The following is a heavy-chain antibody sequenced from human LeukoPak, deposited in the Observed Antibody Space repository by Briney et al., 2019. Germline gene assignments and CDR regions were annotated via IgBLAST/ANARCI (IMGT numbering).Heavy chain of an antibody. Sequence: PGGSLRLSCAASGFTFSSYSMNWVRQAPGKGLEWVSSISSSSSYIYYADSVKGRFTISRDNAKNPLYLQMNSLRAEDTAVYYCARDLADAFDIWGQGTMVTVSS. J-gene: IGHJ3*02. CDR2: ISSSSSYI. CDR3: ARDLADAFDI. CDR1: GFTFSSYS. V-gene: IGHV3-21*01.